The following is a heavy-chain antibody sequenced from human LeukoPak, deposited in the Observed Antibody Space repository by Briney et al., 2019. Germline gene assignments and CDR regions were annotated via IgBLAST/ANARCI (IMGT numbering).Heavy chain of an antibody. CDR2: IYYSGST. J-gene: IGHJ5*02. CDR3: ARVYSSTLSGWFDP. Sequence: PSETLSLTCTVSGGSISSSSYYWGWIRQPPGKGLEWIGSIYYSGSTYYNPSLKSRVTISVDTSKNQSSLKLSSVTAADTAVYYCARVYSSTLSGWFDPWGQGTLVTVSS. V-gene: IGHV4-39*07. D-gene: IGHD6-13*01. CDR1: GGSISSSSYY.